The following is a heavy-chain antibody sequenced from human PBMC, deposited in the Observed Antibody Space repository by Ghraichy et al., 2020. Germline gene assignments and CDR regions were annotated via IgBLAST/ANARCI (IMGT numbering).Heavy chain of an antibody. CDR2: IYWNDDK. Sequence: SGPTLVKPTQTLTLTCTFSGFSLSTSGVGVGWIRQPPGKALEWLALIYWNDDKRYSPSLKSRLTITKDTSKNQVVLTMTNMDPVDTATYYCAHTRGSRLLGAFDIWGQGTMVTVSS. CDR1: GFSLSTSGVG. V-gene: IGHV2-5*01. D-gene: IGHD1-26*01. CDR3: AHTRGSRLLGAFDI. J-gene: IGHJ3*02.